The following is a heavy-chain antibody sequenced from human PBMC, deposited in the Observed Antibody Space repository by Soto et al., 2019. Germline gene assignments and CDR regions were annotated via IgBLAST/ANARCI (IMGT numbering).Heavy chain of an antibody. CDR1: GHSVSTSGNY. V-gene: IGHV4-39*01. CDR3: ARRTILGTLYNYMDV. Sequence: SETLSLTCTVSGHSVSTSGNYWDWSRQPPGKGLEWIASIYYSGSTYYKPSLKSRVSISMDTSKNQFSLKLSSVTAADTAIYYCARRTILGTLYNYMDVWGKGTTVTVSS. CDR2: IYYSGST. D-gene: IGHD6-13*01. J-gene: IGHJ6*03.